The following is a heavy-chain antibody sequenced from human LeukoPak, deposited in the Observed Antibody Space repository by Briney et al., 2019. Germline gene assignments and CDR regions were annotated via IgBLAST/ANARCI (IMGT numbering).Heavy chain of an antibody. D-gene: IGHD3-10*01. J-gene: IGHJ4*02. CDR1: GFTFSSYA. Sequence: PGRSLRLSCAASGFTFSSYAMHWVRQAPGKGLEWVSAISGSGGSTYYADSVKGRFTISRDNSKNTLYLQMNSLRAEDTAVYYCAKNIYYYGSGSYLDYWGQGTLVTVSS. V-gene: IGHV3-23*01. CDR2: ISGSGGST. CDR3: AKNIYYYGSGSYLDY.